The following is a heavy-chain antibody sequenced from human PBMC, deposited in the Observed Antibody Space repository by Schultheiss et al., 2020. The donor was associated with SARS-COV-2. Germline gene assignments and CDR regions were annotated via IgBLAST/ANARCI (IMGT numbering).Heavy chain of an antibody. CDR2: ISGDGGST. CDR1: GFTFSSYW. D-gene: IGHD3-3*01. CDR3: AKEVGDFWSGYYDY. Sequence: GGSLRLSCAASGFTFSSYWMHWVRQAPGKGLVWVSLISGDGGSTYYADSVKGRFTISRDNSKNSLYLQMNSLRTEDTALYYCAKEVGDFWSGYYDYWGQGTLVTVSS. J-gene: IGHJ4*02. V-gene: IGHV3-43*02.